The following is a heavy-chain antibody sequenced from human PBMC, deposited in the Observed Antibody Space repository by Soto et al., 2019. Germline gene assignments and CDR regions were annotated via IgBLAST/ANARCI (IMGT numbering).Heavy chain of an antibody. CDR3: ASYSSSWYFSHRGYYFDY. D-gene: IGHD6-13*01. J-gene: IGHJ4*02. V-gene: IGHV4-39*01. CDR1: GGSISSSSYY. CDR2: IYYSGST. Sequence: QLQLQESGPGLVKPSETLSLTCTVSGGSISSSSYYWGWIRQPPGKGLEWIGSIYYSGSTYYNPSLKSRVTISVDTSKNQFSLKLSPVTAADTAVYYCASYSSSWYFSHRGYYFDYWGQGTLVTVSS.